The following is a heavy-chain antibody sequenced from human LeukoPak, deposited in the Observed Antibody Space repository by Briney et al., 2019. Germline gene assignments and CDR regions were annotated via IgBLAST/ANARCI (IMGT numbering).Heavy chain of an antibody. J-gene: IGHJ4*02. Sequence: ASVKVSCKASGYTFTSHAMNWVRQAPGQGLEWMGWINTITGNPTYAQGFTGRFVFSLDTSVSTAYLQITSLKAEDTAVYYCASGASGSYGYWGQGTLVTVSS. V-gene: IGHV7-4-1*02. CDR1: GYTFTSHA. CDR2: INTITGNP. D-gene: IGHD1-26*01. CDR3: ASGASGSYGY.